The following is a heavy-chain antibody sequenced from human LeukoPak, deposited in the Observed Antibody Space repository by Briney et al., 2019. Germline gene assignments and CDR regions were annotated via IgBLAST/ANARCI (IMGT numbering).Heavy chain of an antibody. D-gene: IGHD2-15*01. Sequence: GGSLRLSCAASGFTFSSYGMHWVRQAPGKGLEWVAVIWYDGSNKYYADSVKGRFTISRDNSKNTLYLQMNSLRAEDTAVNYCARDLENCSGGSCYYYYGMDVWGQGTTVTVSS. CDR1: GFTFSSYG. J-gene: IGHJ6*02. CDR2: IWYDGSNK. CDR3: ARDLENCSGGSCYYYYGMDV. V-gene: IGHV3-33*01.